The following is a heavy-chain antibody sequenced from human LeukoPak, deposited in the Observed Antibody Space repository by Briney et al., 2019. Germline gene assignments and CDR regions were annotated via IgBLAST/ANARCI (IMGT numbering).Heavy chain of an antibody. CDR2: IIPIFGTA. V-gene: IGHV1-69*06. CDR3: ARDSSAQYYGDYYYYMDV. D-gene: IGHD4-17*01. CDR1: GGTFSSYA. J-gene: IGHJ6*03. Sequence: GASVKVSCKASGGTFSSYAISWVRQAPGQGLEWMGGIIPIFGTANYAQKFQGRVTITADKSTSTAYMELSSLRSEDTAVYYCARDSSAQYYGDYYYYMDVWGKGTTVTVSS.